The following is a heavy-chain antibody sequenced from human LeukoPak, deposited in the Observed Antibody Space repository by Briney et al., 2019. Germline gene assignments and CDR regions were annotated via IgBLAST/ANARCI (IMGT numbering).Heavy chain of an antibody. Sequence: GGSLRLSCAASGFTFSSYAMSWVRQAPGKGLEWVSYISSSSSTIYYADSVKGRFTISRDNAKNSLYLQMNSLRAEDTAVYYCARDGGRGFDYWGQGTLVTVSS. J-gene: IGHJ4*02. V-gene: IGHV3-48*01. CDR3: ARDGGRGFDY. CDR2: ISSSSSTI. D-gene: IGHD3-16*01. CDR1: GFTFSSYA.